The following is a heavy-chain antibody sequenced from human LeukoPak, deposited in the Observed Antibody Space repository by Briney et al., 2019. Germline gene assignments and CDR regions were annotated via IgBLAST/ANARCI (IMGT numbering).Heavy chain of an antibody. CDR2: IYTSGGT. CDR1: GGSIGSYY. V-gene: IGHV4-4*07. CDR3: ARQWYGGFDY. Sequence: SETLSLTCTVSGGSIGSYYRSWIRQPAGKGLEWIGRIYTSGGTVYNPSLKSRVTMSVDTSKNQFSLKLSSVTAADTAVYYCARQWYGGFDYWGQGTLVTVSS. D-gene: IGHD3-10*01. J-gene: IGHJ4*02.